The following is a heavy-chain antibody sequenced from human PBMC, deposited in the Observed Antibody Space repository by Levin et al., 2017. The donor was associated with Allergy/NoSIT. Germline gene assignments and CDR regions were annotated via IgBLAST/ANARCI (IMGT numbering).Heavy chain of an antibody. V-gene: IGHV4-59*08. CDR3: AGHRHWNDNRFNWLDP. CDR1: GGSISTYY. Sequence: KPSETLSLSCTVSGGSISTYYWSWIRQPPGKGLEWIAYVHYSGTTNYNPSLKRRVTISVDTSENQFSLKLSPVTAADTARYYCAGHRHWNDNRFNWLDPWGQGTLVTVSS. J-gene: IGHJ5*02. D-gene: IGHD1-1*01. CDR2: VHYSGTT.